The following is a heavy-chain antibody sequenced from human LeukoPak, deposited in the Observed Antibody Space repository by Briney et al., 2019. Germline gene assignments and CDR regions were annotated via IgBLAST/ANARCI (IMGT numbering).Heavy chain of an antibody. V-gene: IGHV5-10-1*01. CDR1: GYSFTSYW. D-gene: IGHD2-15*01. CDR3: ARAPTLGYCSGGSCYWFDP. J-gene: IGHJ5*02. Sequence: GESLKISCQGSGYSFTSYWISWVRQMPGKGLEWMGRIDPSDSYTNYSPSFQGHVTISADKSISTAYLQWSSLKASDTAMYYCARAPTLGYCSGGSCYWFDPWGQGTLVTVSS. CDR2: IDPSDSYT.